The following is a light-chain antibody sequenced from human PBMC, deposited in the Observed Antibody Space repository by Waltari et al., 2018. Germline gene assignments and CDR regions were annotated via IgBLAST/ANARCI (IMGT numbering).Light chain of an antibody. CDR1: QSVSSN. J-gene: IGKJ1*01. CDR3: QQYNNWLVT. CDR2: GAS. V-gene: IGKV3-15*01. Sequence: ETVMTQSPATLSVSPGERATLSCRASQSVSSNLAWYQQKPGQAPRLIIYGASTRTTGIPARFSVSGSGTEFTLTISSLQSEYFAVYYCQQYNNWLVTFGQGTKVEIK.